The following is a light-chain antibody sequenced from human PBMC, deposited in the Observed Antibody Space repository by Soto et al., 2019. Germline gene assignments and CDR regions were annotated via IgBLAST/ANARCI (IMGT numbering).Light chain of an antibody. CDR1: QTVLHGSNY. CDR3: QQYYTTPVT. Sequence: DILMTQSPDSLAVSLGERATINCKSSQTVLHGSNYLAWYQQKPGQPPKLLIYWASTRESGVPDRFSGSGSGTDLTLTISSLQAEDVAVYYCQQYYTTPVTFGQGTKVEIK. J-gene: IGKJ1*01. V-gene: IGKV4-1*01. CDR2: WAS.